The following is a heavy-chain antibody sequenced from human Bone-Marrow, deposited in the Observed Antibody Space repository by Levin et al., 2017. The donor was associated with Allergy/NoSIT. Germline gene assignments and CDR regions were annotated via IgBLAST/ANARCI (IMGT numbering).Heavy chain of an antibody. J-gene: IGHJ5*02. CDR3: ARVEPYNWFDP. Sequence: SETLSLTCFVSGGSVSDDNWWGWVRQSPGKGLEWIAEIHHSGGTNYNPSLKSRVTMSVDTSKNQFSLRLRSVTAADTAVYYCARVEPYNWFDPWGQGILVTVSS. D-gene: IGHD1-1*01. CDR1: GGSVSDDNW. CDR2: IHHSGGT. V-gene: IGHV4-4*02.